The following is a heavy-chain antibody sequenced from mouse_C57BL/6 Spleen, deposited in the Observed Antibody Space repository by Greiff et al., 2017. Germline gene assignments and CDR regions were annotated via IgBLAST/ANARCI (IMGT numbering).Heavy chain of an antibody. CDR1: GFSFNTYA. CDR3: VRHGDYDDFDYAMDY. V-gene: IGHV10-1*01. Sequence: EVHLVESGGGLVQPKGSLKLSCAASGFSFNTYAMNWVRQAPGKGLEWVARIRSKSNNYATYYADSVKDRFTISRDDAESMLYLQMNNLKTEDTAMYYCVRHGDYDDFDYAMDYWGQGTSVTVSS. CDR2: IRSKSNNYAT. D-gene: IGHD2-4*01. J-gene: IGHJ4*01.